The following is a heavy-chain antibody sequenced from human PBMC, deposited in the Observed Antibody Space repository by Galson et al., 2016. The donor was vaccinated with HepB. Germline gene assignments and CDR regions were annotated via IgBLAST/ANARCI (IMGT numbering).Heavy chain of an antibody. D-gene: IGHD6-19*01. J-gene: IGHJ5*02. CDR2: IKEDGSEK. V-gene: IGHV3-7*01. CDR1: GFTFSNHW. CDR3: VRDKDSRGWSPLGWFDP. Sequence: SLRLSCAASGFTFSNHWMSWVRQAPGKGLEWVANIKEDGSEKHYVDSVKGRFTISRVNADNSLYLQMSSLRAEDTAVYSCVRDKDSRGWSPLGWFDPWGQGTLVTVSS.